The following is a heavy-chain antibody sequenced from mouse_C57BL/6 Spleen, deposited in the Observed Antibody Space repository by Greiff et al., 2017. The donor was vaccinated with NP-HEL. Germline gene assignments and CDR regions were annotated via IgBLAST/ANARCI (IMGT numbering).Heavy chain of an antibody. D-gene: IGHD2-4*01. CDR3: ARQDDYDWYFDV. J-gene: IGHJ1*03. V-gene: IGHV5-2*01. CDR1: EYEFPSHD. CDR2: INSDGGST. Sequence: EVKVVESGGGLVQPGESLKLPCESNEYEFPSHDMSWVRKTPEKRLELVAAINSDGGSTYYPDTMERRFIISRDNTKKTLYLQMSSLRSEDTALYYCARQDDYDWYFDVWGTGTTVTVSS.